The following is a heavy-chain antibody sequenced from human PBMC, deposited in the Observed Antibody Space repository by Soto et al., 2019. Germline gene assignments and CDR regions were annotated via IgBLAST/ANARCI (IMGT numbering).Heavy chain of an antibody. CDR1: GGTFSSYS. V-gene: IGHV1-69*13. J-gene: IGHJ4*02. CDR2: IIPIFGTA. D-gene: IGHD1-1*01. CDR3: ATWPGTTGTTVGYYFDY. Sequence: SVKVSCKASGGTFSSYSLSWVRPAPGQGLEWMGGIIPIFGTANYAQKFQGRVTITEDESTSTAYMELSSLRSEDTAVYYWATWPGTTGTTVGYYFDYWGQGTLVPVS.